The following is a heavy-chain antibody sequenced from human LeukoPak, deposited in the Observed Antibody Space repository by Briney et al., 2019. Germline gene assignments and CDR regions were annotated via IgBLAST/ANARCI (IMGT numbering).Heavy chain of an antibody. V-gene: IGHV1-2*02. J-gene: IGHJ4*02. CDR2: INPNSGGT. CDR1: GGTFSSYA. D-gene: IGHD3-10*01. Sequence: ASVKVSCKASGGTFSSYAISWVRQAPGQGLEWMGWINPNSGGTNYAQKFQGRVTMTRDTSISTAYMELSRLRSDDTAVYYCARDEGPYYGSGSSPYFDYWGQGTLVTVSS. CDR3: ARDEGPYYGSGSSPYFDY.